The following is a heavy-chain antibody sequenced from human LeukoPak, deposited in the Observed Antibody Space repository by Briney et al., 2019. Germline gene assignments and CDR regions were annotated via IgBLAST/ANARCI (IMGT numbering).Heavy chain of an antibody. V-gene: IGHV4-59*01. CDR1: GGSISSYY. Sequence: SETLSLTCTVSGGSISSYYWSWIRQPPGKGLEWIGYIYYSGSTNYNPSLKSRVTISVDTSKNQFSLKLSSVTAADTAVYYCARGGPAKYYDILTRTSAYFDYWGQGTLVTVSS. CDR2: IYYSGST. CDR3: ARGGPAKYYDILTRTSAYFDY. J-gene: IGHJ4*02. D-gene: IGHD3-9*01.